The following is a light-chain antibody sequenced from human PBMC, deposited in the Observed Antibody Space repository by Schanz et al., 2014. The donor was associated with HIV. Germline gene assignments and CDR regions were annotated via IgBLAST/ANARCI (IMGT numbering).Light chain of an antibody. CDR1: SSDVGSYNL. Sequence: QSALTQPASVSGSPGQSITISCTGTSSDVGSYNLVSWFQQYPGKAPKLIIYEVSKRPSGISRRFSGSKSGNTASLTISGLQADDEADYYCSSYTSSSTPWVFGGGTKLTVL. V-gene: IGLV2-14*02. J-gene: IGLJ3*02. CDR3: SSYTSSSTPWV. CDR2: EVS.